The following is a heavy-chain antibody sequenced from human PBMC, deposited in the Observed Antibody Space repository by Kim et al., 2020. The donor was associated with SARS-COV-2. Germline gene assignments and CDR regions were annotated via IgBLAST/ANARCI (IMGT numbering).Heavy chain of an antibody. V-gene: IGHV1-69*13. CDR1: GGTFSSYA. Sequence: SVKVSCKASGGTFSSYAISWVRQAPGQGLEWMGGIIPIFGTANYAQKFQGRVTITADESTSTAYMELSSLRSEDTAVYYCARGYCSGGSCYSYPHYYYVMDAWGQGTTVTVSS. J-gene: IGHJ6*02. D-gene: IGHD2-15*01. CDR3: ARGYCSGGSCYSYPHYYYVMDA. CDR2: IIPIFGTA.